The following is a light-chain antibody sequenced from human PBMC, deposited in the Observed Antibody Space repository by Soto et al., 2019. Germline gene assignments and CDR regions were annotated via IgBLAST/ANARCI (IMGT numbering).Light chain of an antibody. CDR2: ASS. J-gene: IGKJ1*01. Sequence: DIQMTQSPSSLSASVGDRVTITCRASQSISTYLNWYQQKPGKAPKLLISASSSRQSGVPSRFSGSGSGTDFTRTSSGLEPEECAVYFCQQTYITPPWTFGQGTKVDMK. CDR1: QSISTY. CDR3: QQTYITPPWT. V-gene: IGKV1-39*01.